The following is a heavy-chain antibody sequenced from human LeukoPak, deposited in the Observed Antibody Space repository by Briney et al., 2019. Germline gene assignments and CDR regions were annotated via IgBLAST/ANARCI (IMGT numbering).Heavy chain of an antibody. CDR1: GFTFTDYS. D-gene: IGHD2-21*02. Sequence: GWSLGLSCSASGFTFTDYSMSWVRQAPGKGLEWVSIISRVSTYIYYADSVKGRFTVSRDNAKSSLYLQMTSLRAEDTAVYFCAREGGDGDYYYYMDVWGKGTTVTVSS. CDR2: ISRVSTYI. V-gene: IGHV3-21*01. CDR3: AREGGDGDYYYYMDV. J-gene: IGHJ6*03.